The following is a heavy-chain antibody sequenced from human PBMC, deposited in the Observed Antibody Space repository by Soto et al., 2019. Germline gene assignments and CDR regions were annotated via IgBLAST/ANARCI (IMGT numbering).Heavy chain of an antibody. D-gene: IGHD6-25*01. J-gene: IGHJ4*02. Sequence: GGSLRLSCAASGFTFSDHYMDWVRRAPGKGLEWVGRIKSKTDGVPTDYAASVKGGFTISRDDSKNTLYLQMNSLKTEDTAVYFCTTDPGPYSSAYWGQGTLVTVSS. CDR3: TTDPGPYSSAY. V-gene: IGHV3-15*07. CDR2: IKSKTDGVPT. CDR1: GFTFSDHY.